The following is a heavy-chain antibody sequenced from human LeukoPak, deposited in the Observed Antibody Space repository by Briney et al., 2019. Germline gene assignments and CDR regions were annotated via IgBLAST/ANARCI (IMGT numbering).Heavy chain of an antibody. Sequence: PGGSLRLSCAASGFIFSSYTMHWVRQAAGKGLEGVSSISLRSSYLYYAASVTGRFNISRDNANKSLYLQMNSLRAEDTAVYFCAGALPRTILTDAFDIWGQGTMATVSS. V-gene: IGHV3-21*01. CDR2: ISLRSSYL. CDR1: GFIFSSYT. D-gene: IGHD5-24*01. J-gene: IGHJ3*02. CDR3: AGALPRTILTDAFDI.